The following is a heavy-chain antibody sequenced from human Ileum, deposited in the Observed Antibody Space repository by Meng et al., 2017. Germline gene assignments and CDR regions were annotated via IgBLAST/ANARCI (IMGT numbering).Heavy chain of an antibody. J-gene: IGHJ4*02. Sequence: SETLSLTCTVSGGSITNPNWWSWVRQPPGKGLEWIGEIYHDGRTTYTPSLKSRVTISVDKSRNHLSLNLSSVTAADTAVYFCASNGFYSMDNWGQGNLVTVSS. D-gene: IGHD2-21*01. CDR3: ASNGFYSMDN. V-gene: IGHV4-4*02. CDR2: IYHDGRT. CDR1: GGSITNPNW.